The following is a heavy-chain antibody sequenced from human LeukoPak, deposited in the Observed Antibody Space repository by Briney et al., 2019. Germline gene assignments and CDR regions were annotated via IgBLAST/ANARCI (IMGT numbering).Heavy chain of an antibody. CDR3: AKTYSRESGYDFFFHY. J-gene: IGHJ4*02. CDR1: GFTFSNHQ. V-gene: IGHV3-7*02. CDR2: IKQDGGEK. Sequence: GGSLRLSCVGSGFTFSNHQMNWVRQVPGKGLEWVAKIKQDGGEKHYVDSVKGRFTISRDNSRNTVYLQMNSLRVEDTAVYYCAKTYSRESGYDFFFHYWGQGTRVTVSS. D-gene: IGHD5-12*01.